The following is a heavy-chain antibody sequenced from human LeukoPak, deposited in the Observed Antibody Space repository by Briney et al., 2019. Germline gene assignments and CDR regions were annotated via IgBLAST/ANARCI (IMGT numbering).Heavy chain of an antibody. CDR1: GFTFSTFA. D-gene: IGHD2-8*02. J-gene: IGHJ4*02. Sequence: GGSLRLSCAASGFTFSTFAMIWVRQPPGKGLEWVSSIFPSGGEIHYADSVRGRFTTSRDNSKSTLSLQMNSLRAEDTAIYYCATYRQVLLPFESWGQGTLVTVSS. CDR2: IFPSGGEI. V-gene: IGHV3-23*01. CDR3: ATYRQVLLPFES.